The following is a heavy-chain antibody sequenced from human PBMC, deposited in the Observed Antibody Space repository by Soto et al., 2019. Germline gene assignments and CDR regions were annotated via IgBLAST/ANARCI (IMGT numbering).Heavy chain of an antibody. D-gene: IGHD3-22*01. J-gene: IGHJ1*01. CDR2: IIPILGIA. Sequence: SVKVSCKASGGTFSSYTISWVRLAPGQGLEWMGRIIPILGIANYAQKFQGRVTITADKSTSTAYLELSSLRSEDSAVYYCATTCDSSTYYSPACAEYFHHWGRGTLVTVSS. V-gene: IGHV1-69*02. CDR1: GGTFSSYT. CDR3: ATTCDSSTYYSPACAEYFHH.